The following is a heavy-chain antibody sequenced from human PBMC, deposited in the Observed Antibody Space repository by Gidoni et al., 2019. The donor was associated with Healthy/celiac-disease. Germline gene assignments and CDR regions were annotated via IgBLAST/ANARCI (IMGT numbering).Heavy chain of an antibody. Sequence: QVQLVQSGAEVKKPGASVKVSCKASGCNFTSYGISWVRQAPGQGLEWMGWISAYNGNTNYAQKLQGRVTMTTDTSTSTAYMELRSLRSDDTAVYYCARDTYYDFWSGYNWFDPWGQGTLVTVSS. D-gene: IGHD3-3*01. J-gene: IGHJ5*02. CDR1: GCNFTSYG. CDR2: ISAYNGNT. V-gene: IGHV1-18*01. CDR3: ARDTYYDFWSGYNWFDP.